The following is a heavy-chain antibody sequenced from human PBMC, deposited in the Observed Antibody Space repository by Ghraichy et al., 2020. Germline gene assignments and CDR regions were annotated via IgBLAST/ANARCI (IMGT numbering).Heavy chain of an antibody. CDR3: ARGSSGNSGYEDDY. D-gene: IGHD5-12*01. J-gene: IGHJ4*02. CDR1: GYTFTGYY. Sequence: ASVKVSSKASGYTFTGYYMHWVRQAPGQGLEWMGWINPNSGGTNYAQKFQGRVTMTRDTSISTAYMELSRLRSDDTAVYYCARGSSGNSGYEDDYWGQGTLVTVSS. V-gene: IGHV1-2*02. CDR2: INPNSGGT.